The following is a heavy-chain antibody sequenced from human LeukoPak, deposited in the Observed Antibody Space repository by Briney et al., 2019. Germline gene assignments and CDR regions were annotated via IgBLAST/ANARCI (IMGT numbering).Heavy chain of an antibody. Sequence: TGGSLSLSCAASGFTFSSYSMNWVRQAPEKGLEWVSSISSSSSYIYYADSEKGRFTISRDNAKNSLYLQMNSLRAEDTAVYYCARAQYSWNDLYYFDYWGQGTLVTVSS. V-gene: IGHV3-21*01. D-gene: IGHD1-1*01. CDR3: ARAQYSWNDLYYFDY. CDR2: ISSSSSYI. J-gene: IGHJ4*02. CDR1: GFTFSSYS.